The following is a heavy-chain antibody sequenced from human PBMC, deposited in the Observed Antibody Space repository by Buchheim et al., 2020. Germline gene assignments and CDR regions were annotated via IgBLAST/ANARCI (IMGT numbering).Heavy chain of an antibody. J-gene: IGHJ4*02. V-gene: IGHV3-48*04. CDR2: ISSTSDFI. D-gene: IGHD3-22*01. Sequence: EVQLVESGGGLVQPGGSLRLSCAASGFTFSSYSMNWVRQAPGKGLEWVSYISSTSDFIYYADSVKGQFTISRDNAKNSLYLQMNSLRAEDTAVYYCARVRDDSSSLYQNFNYWGQGTL. CDR3: ARVRDDSSSLYQNFNY. CDR1: GFTFSSYS.